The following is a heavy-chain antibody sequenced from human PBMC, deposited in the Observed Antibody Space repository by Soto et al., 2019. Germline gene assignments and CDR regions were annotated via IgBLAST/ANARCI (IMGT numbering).Heavy chain of an antibody. Sequence: QVQLVQSGAEVKMPGSSVKVSCKASGGTFSNYPINWVRQAPGQGLEWMGGIIPTFVTANYAQKFQGRVTITADESTSTAYMELSSLRYEDTGVYYCARERATYYYSYGMDVWGQGTTVTVSS. V-gene: IGHV1-69*12. CDR2: IIPTFVTA. CDR3: ARERATYYYSYGMDV. CDR1: GGTFSNYP. J-gene: IGHJ6*02.